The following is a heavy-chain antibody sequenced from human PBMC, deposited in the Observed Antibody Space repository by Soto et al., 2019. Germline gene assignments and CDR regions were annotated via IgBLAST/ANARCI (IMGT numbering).Heavy chain of an antibody. D-gene: IGHD2-15*01. CDR2: ISHTGNT. CDR1: GGSISGYY. Sequence: PSETLSLTCTVSGGSISGYYWSWIRQPPGEGLEWIGYISHTGNTNNNPSLRSRVTISVDTSKNQFSLKVSSVTAADTAVYYCVRSGYCSGGSCLVRGYFDSWGQGTLVTVSS. J-gene: IGHJ4*02. CDR3: VRSGYCSGGSCLVRGYFDS. V-gene: IGHV4-59*08.